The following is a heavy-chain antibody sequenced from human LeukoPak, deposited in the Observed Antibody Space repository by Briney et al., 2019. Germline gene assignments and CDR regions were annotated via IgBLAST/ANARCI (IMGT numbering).Heavy chain of an antibody. J-gene: IGHJ6*03. CDR1: GFTFSSHG. CDR3: ARLTRTTVTTQPYYYYYMDV. CDR2: ISSTSNYI. V-gene: IGHV3-21*01. Sequence: GGSLRLSCAASGFTFSSHGMSWVRQAPGKGLEWVSSISSTSNYIYYADSVKGRFTISRDNAKNSLYLQMNSLRAEDTAVYYCARLTRTTVTTQPYYYYYMDVWGKGTTVTISS. D-gene: IGHD4-17*01.